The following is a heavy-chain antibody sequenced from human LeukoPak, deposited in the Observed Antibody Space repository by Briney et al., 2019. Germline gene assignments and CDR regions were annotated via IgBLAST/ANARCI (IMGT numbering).Heavy chain of an antibody. V-gene: IGHV1-2*02. Sequence: ASVKVSCKASGYTFTDYYIHWVRQAPGQGLEWMGWINPNSGAPTYTQKFQGRVTMTRDTSISTAYMDLSRLTSDDTALYYCARNRCTGSSCFNDAFDIWGQGTMVAVS. CDR1: GYTFTDYY. D-gene: IGHD2-2*01. J-gene: IGHJ3*02. CDR2: INPNSGAP. CDR3: ARNRCTGSSCFNDAFDI.